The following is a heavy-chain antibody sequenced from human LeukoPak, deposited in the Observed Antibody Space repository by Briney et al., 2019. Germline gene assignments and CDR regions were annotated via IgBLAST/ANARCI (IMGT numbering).Heavy chain of an antibody. CDR1: GFTFSSYA. Sequence: PGGSLRLSCAASGFTFSSYAMSWVRQAPGKGLEWVSAISGSGGSTYYADSAKGRFTISRDNSKNTLYLQMNSLRAEDTAVYYCAREHKNWNSRSDAFDIWGQGTMVTVSS. V-gene: IGHV3-23*01. CDR2: ISGSGGST. D-gene: IGHD1-7*01. J-gene: IGHJ3*02. CDR3: AREHKNWNSRSDAFDI.